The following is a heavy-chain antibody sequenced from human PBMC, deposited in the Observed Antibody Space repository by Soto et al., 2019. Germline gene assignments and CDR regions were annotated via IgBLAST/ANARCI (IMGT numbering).Heavy chain of an antibody. CDR3: AGVKHGIAAAGTYDY. V-gene: IGHV3-53*01. Sequence: GGSLRLSCAASGFTVSSNYMSWVRQAPGKGLEWVSLIYSDGSTYYADSVKGRFTISRDTSKNTLYLQMNSLRAEDTAMYYCAGVKHGIAAAGTYDYWGQGTLVTVYS. J-gene: IGHJ4*02. CDR2: IYSDGST. D-gene: IGHD6-13*01. CDR1: GFTVSSNY.